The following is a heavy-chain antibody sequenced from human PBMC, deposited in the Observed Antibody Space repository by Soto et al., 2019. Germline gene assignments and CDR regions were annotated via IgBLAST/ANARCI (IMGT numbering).Heavy chain of an antibody. CDR3: AREGRGWHYFDY. V-gene: IGHV3-53*02. CDR1: GFTVSSNY. Sequence: EVQLVETGGGLIQPGGSLRLSCAASGFTVSSNYMSWVRQAPGKGLEWVSVIYSGGSTYYADSVQGRFTISRDNSKNTLYLQMTSLRAEDTAVYYCAREGRGWHYFDYWGQGTLVTVSS. J-gene: IGHJ4*02. CDR2: IYSGGST. D-gene: IGHD6-19*01.